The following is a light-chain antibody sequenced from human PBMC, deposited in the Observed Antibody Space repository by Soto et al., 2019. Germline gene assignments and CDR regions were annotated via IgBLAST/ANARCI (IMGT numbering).Light chain of an antibody. CDR3: QQYYSTLIT. CDR1: QSVLYSSNNKNY. V-gene: IGKV4-1*01. CDR2: WAS. Sequence: DIVMTQSPDSLAVSLGERATINCKSSQSVLYSSNNKNYLAWYQQKPGQPPKLLIYWASTRESGVPDRFSGRGSGKDFTLTISSLQAEDVAVYYCQQYYSTLITFGQGTRLEIK. J-gene: IGKJ5*01.